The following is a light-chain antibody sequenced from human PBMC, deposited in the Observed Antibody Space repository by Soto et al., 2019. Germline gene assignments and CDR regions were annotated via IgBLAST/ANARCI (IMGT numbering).Light chain of an antibody. J-gene: IGLJ2*01. Sequence: SVLTQPPSVSGAPGQRVTLSCTGSSSNIGAGYDVHWYQQLPGTAPKLLIYGNSNRPSGVPDRFSGSKSGTSASLAITGLQAEDEADYYCQSYDSSLRGVFGGGTKLTAL. CDR2: GNS. V-gene: IGLV1-40*01. CDR3: QSYDSSLRGV. CDR1: SSNIGAGYD.